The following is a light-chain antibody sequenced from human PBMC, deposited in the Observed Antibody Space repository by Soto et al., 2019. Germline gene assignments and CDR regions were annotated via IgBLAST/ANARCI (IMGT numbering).Light chain of an antibody. CDR2: HAA. Sequence: DIQMSQSPSTLPASVGDRVTITCRASQSISNWLAWYQQKAGTAPKLLIYHAATLESGVPTRFSGSGSGTEFTLTISSLQPDDFATYYCQQYNSYSFGQGTKVDI. J-gene: IGKJ1*01. CDR1: QSISNW. V-gene: IGKV1-5*01. CDR3: QQYNSYS.